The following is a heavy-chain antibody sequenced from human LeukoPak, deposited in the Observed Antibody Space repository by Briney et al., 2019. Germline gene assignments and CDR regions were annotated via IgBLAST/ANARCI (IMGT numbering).Heavy chain of an antibody. CDR1: RGTFSSYA. CDR3: ARDMGYIWNYFDY. J-gene: IGHJ4*02. CDR2: IIPIFGTA. Sequence: EATVKVSCKASRGTFSSYAISWVRQAPGQGLEWMGGIIPIFGTANYAQTLQGRVTITEDESTSTAYMELSRLRSEDTPVYYCARDMGYIWNYFDYWGQGTLVTVSS. D-gene: IGHD1-20*01. V-gene: IGHV1-69*13.